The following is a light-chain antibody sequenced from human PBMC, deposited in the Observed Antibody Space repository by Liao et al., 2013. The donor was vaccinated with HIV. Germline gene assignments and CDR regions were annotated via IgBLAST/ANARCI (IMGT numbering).Light chain of an antibody. CDR1: KLGDKY. Sequence: SYDLTQPPSVSVSPGQTARITCSGDKLGDKYAYWYQQKPGQSPVLVIYQDSKRPSGIPERFSGSNSGNTATLTISGTQAMDEADYYCQAWDSSTAVFGGGTKLTVL. V-gene: IGLV3-1*01. CDR2: QDS. J-gene: IGLJ3*02. CDR3: QAWDSSTAV.